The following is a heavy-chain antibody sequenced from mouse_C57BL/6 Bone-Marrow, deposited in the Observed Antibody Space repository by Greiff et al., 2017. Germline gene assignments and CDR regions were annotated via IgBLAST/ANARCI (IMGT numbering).Heavy chain of an antibody. D-gene: IGHD2-4*01. CDR1: GYSITSDY. CDR2: ISYSGST. Sequence: EVQLVESGPGLAKPSQTLSLTCSVTGYSITSDYWNWIRKFPGNKLEYMGDISYSGSTYYNPSLKSRISITRDTSKYQYYLQLNSVTTEDTATYYYAGRRLRRYFDVWGTGTTVTVSS. J-gene: IGHJ1*03. CDR3: AGRRLRRYFDV. V-gene: IGHV3-8*01.